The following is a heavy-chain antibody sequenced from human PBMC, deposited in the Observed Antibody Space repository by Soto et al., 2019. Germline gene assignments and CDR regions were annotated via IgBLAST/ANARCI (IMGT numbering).Heavy chain of an antibody. J-gene: IGHJ4*02. Sequence: SGITVSSYYMSWVRQAAGKGLEWVSVIYAGTITYYADSVKGRFTIYRDNSKNTLNLEMNSLRVEDTAVYYCARIPYDNSGTIFDYWGQGTLVTVSS. V-gene: IGHV3-53*01. D-gene: IGHD3-22*01. CDR1: GITVSSYY. CDR2: IYAGTIT. CDR3: ARIPYDNSGTIFDY.